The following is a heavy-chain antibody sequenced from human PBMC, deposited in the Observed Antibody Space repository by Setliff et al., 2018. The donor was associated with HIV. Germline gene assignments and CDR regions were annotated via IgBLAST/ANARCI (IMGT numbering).Heavy chain of an antibody. CDR1: GGSFSGYY. CDR3: ATASGYDLFMGAFDI. Sequence: TSETLSLTCAVSGGSFSGYYWSWIRQPPGKGLEWIGEINQSGGINYNPSLKSRVTISIDTLKNQFSMKLYSVTAADTAVYYCATASGYDLFMGAFDIWGQGTMVTVSS. CDR2: INQSGGI. V-gene: IGHV4-34*01. J-gene: IGHJ3*02. D-gene: IGHD5-12*01.